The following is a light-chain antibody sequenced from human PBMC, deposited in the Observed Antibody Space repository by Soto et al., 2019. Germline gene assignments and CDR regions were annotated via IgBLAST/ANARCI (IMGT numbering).Light chain of an antibody. CDR2: WND. Sequence: QSVLRHPPSASGTPGQRVTISCSGSSFNLGKNYAYWFQLLPGTAPKLLIYWNDQRPSGVPDRFSGSKSGTSASLAISGLRSEDEAEYYCAAWDDRLSAYVFASGTKV. CDR1: SFNLGKNY. V-gene: IGLV1-47*01. CDR3: AAWDDRLSAYV. J-gene: IGLJ1*01.